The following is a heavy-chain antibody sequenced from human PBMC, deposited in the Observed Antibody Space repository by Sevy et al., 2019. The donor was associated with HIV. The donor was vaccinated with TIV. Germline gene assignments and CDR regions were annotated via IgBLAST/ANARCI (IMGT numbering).Heavy chain of an antibody. V-gene: IGHV4-4*07. CDR1: GGSISSYY. CDR3: ARDMKRITIFGVVSTRGDAFDI. CDR2: IYTSGST. D-gene: IGHD3-3*01. J-gene: IGHJ3*02. Sequence: SETLSLTCTVSGGSISSYYWSWIRQPAGKGLEWIGRIYTSGSTNYNPSLKSRVTMSVDTSKNQFSLKRSSVTAADTAVYYCARDMKRITIFGVVSTRGDAFDIWGQGTMVTVSS.